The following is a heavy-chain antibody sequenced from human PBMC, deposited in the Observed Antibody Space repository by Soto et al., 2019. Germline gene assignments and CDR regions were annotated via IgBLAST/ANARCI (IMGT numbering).Heavy chain of an antibody. CDR1: AFTVICNY. V-gene: IGHV3-53*01. CDR3: ARDRRVVITTGYYYYYGMDV. D-gene: IGHD3-22*01. Sequence: GGSRRPSCAPSAFTVICNYVSWVRQPPGKGLEWVSGIYSGGSEYYADSVKGRFTISRDNAKNTLYLQMNSLRAEDTAVYYCARDRRVVITTGYYYYYGMDVWGQGTTVTVSS. J-gene: IGHJ6*02. CDR2: IYSGGSE.